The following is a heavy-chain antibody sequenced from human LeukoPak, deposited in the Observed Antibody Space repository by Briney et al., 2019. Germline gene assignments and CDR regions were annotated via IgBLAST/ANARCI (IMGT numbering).Heavy chain of an antibody. D-gene: IGHD4-17*01. CDR1: GGSISSGGSY. CDR3: ARDDGPWYFQQ. V-gene: IGHV4-31*03. J-gene: IGHJ1*01. CDR2: ISYSGRT. Sequence: SETLSLTCTVSGGSISSGGSYWSWIRQHPGRGLECIGYISYSGRTYYNPSLKSRVTIPVDTSKNQFSLKLSSVTAADTAVYYCARDDGPWYFQQWGQGTLVTVSS.